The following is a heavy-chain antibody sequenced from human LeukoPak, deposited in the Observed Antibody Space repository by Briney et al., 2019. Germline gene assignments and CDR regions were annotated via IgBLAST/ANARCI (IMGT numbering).Heavy chain of an antibody. J-gene: IGHJ3*02. CDR1: GFRFSNGW. V-gene: IGHV3-15*01. CDR2: FKSKTDGGTA. D-gene: IGHD6-19*01. CDR3: TRENRHSSGWYGAFDI. Sequence: GGSLKLSFAGPGFRFSNGWMDWVRRAPGKGLEWGGRFKSKTDGGTAHYAAPVKGRFIISRDDSRNTLYLQMNGLKTEDTAVYYCTRENRHSSGWYGAFDIWGQGTMVTVSS.